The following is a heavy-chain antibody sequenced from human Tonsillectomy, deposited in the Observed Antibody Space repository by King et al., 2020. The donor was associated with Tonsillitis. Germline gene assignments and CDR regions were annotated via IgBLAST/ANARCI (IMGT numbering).Heavy chain of an antibody. J-gene: IGHJ3*01. CDR1: GGSINTFY. CDR3: ARLTPISGVINTFPYAFDV. V-gene: IGHV4-59*01. D-gene: IGHD3-3*01. Sequence: VQLQESGPGLMKPSETLSLTCTVSGGSINTFYWSWIRQSPGKGLEWIAYIYYTGTPNYNPSLKSRLTISLDTSRRQFSLNLRSVTAADTAVYYCARLTPISGVINTFPYAFDVWGQGTMVTVSS. CDR2: IYYTGTP.